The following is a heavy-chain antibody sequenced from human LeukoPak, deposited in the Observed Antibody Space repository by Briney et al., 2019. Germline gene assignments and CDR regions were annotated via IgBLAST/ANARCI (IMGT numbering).Heavy chain of an antibody. J-gene: IGHJ6*03. D-gene: IGHD6-6*01. Sequence: SETLSLTCTVSGGSVRRGNYYWTWIRHPGGSGLEWIGRIYTSGTTDYNPSLRTRVTISVDASRNQFSLNLSSVTAADTAVYYCARWSGSVTARNYYYYMDVWGEGTTVTVSS. CDR3: ARWSGSVTARNYYYYMDV. V-gene: IGHV4-61*02. CDR1: GGSVRRGNYY. CDR2: IYTSGTT.